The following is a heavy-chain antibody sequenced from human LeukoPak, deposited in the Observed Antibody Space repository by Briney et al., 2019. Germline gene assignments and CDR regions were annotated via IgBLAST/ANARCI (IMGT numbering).Heavy chain of an antibody. D-gene: IGHD3-22*01. CDR2: ISYDGSNT. CDR1: GFSFSSYA. Sequence: GGSLRLSCAASGFSFSSYAMNWVRQAPGKGLEWVAVISYDGSNTYYADSVKGRFTISRDNSKNTPYLQMNSLTSEDTAMYNCARAEGADTGYYYACGYWGQGTLVTVSS. CDR3: ARAEGADTGYYYACGY. J-gene: IGHJ4*02. V-gene: IGHV3-30-3*01.